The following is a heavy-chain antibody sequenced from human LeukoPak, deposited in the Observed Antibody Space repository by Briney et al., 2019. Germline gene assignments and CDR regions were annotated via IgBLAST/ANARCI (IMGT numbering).Heavy chain of an antibody. CDR1: GFTFSSYE. V-gene: IGHV3-48*03. CDR2: ISSSGSTI. Sequence: PGGSLRLSCAASGFTFSSYEMNWVRQAPGKGLEWVSYISSSGSTIYYADSVKGRLTISRDNAKNSLYLQMNSLRAEDTAVYYCARVDYGDYYADYWGQGTLVTVSS. CDR3: ARVDYGDYYADY. D-gene: IGHD4-17*01. J-gene: IGHJ4*02.